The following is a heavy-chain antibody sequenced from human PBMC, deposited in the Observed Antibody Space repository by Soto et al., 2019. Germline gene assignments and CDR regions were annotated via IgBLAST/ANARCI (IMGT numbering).Heavy chain of an antibody. V-gene: IGHV1-69*13. Sequence: SVKVSCKASGGTFSSYAISWVRQAPGQGLEWMGGIIPIFGTANYARKFQGRVTITADESTSTAYMELSSLRSEDTAVYYCARGRGIRFLEWSAEPNYYYYGMDVWGQGTTVTVSS. CDR1: GGTFSSYA. CDR2: IIPIFGTA. CDR3: ARGRGIRFLEWSAEPNYYYYGMDV. J-gene: IGHJ6*02. D-gene: IGHD3-3*01.